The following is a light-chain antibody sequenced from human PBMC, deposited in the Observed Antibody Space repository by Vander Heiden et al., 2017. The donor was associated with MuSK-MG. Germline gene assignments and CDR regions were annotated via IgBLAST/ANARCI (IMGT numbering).Light chain of an antibody. CDR3: QAWDGSTGI. Sequence: SYQPPPPPLMSLSPGQTANIPCSGDKLGNKNPCWYQQKPGQSPVLVIYQNNERPSGIPERFSGSNSGNTATLTISETQAMDEADYYCQAWDGSTGIFGAGTKLTVL. J-gene: IGLJ1*01. CDR1: KLGNKN. V-gene: IGLV3-1*01. CDR2: QNN.